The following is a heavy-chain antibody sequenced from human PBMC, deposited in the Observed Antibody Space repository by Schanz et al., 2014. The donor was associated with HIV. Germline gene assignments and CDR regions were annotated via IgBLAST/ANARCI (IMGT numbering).Heavy chain of an antibody. J-gene: IGHJ4*02. CDR1: GFTFSSYG. V-gene: IGHV3-30*19. CDR3: ARGGIWEWDQPDFDY. D-gene: IGHD2-15*01. Sequence: QVRLVESGGGVVQPGRSLRLSCAASGFTFSSYGMHWVRQAQGKGPEWVAVIWYDGSHTYYADSVKGRFTISRDNSKNTLYLQMNSLRAEDTAVYYCARGGIWEWDQPDFDYWGQGTLVTVSS. CDR2: IWYDGSHT.